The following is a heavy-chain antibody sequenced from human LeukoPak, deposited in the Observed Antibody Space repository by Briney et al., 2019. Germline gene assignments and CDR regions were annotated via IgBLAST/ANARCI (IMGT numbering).Heavy chain of an antibody. CDR3: ARGKYSFDY. J-gene: IGHJ4*02. CDR1: GFTFSDSY. Sequence: GGSLRLSCAASGFTFSDSYMSWIRQAPGKGLEYISYISSSGSTIYYADSVKGRFTLSRDNAKNSLSLEMNSLRAEDAAVYYCARGKYSFDYWGQGTLVTVSS. CDR2: ISSSGSTI. V-gene: IGHV3-11*01.